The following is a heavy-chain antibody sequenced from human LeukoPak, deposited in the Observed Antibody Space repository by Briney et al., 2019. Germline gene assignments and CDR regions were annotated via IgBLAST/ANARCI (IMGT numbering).Heavy chain of an antibody. V-gene: IGHV3-21*01. J-gene: IGHJ4*02. D-gene: IGHD2-21*01. CDR3: ARAHSVDY. Sequence: GGSLRLSCAVSGFTFSSYSMKWLRHPPGKGLEWVSSISSSSRHIHYADPVKGRYTISRDNAKNSLYLQMNSLRAEDTAVYYCARAHSVDYWGEGTLVTASS. CDR2: ISSSSRHI. CDR1: GFTFSSYS.